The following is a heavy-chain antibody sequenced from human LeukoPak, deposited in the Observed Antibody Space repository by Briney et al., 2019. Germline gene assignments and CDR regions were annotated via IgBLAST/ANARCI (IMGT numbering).Heavy chain of an antibody. V-gene: IGHV4-34*01. CDR1: GGPFSGYY. Sequence: SETLSLTCAVYGGPFSGYYWSWIRQPPGKGLEWIGEINHSGSTNYNPSLKSRVTISVDTSKNQFSLKLSSVTAADTAVYYCARCLVRVGVRRRWFDPWGQGTLVTVSS. CDR3: ARCLVRVGVRRRWFDP. CDR2: INHSGST. D-gene: IGHD1-1*01. J-gene: IGHJ5*02.